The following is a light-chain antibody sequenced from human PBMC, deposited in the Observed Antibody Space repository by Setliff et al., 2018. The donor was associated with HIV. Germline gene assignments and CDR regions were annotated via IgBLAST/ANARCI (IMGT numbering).Light chain of an antibody. CDR1: NSDVGGYNY. Sequence: QAVVTQPASVSGSPGQSITISCTGTNSDVGGYNYVSWYQQHPGKAPKLMIYEVNNRPSGVSNRFSGSKSGNTASLTISGLQAEDEADYFCSSFTSSNTWVFGGGTKVTV. CDR3: SSFTSSNTWV. J-gene: IGLJ3*02. V-gene: IGLV2-14*01. CDR2: EVN.